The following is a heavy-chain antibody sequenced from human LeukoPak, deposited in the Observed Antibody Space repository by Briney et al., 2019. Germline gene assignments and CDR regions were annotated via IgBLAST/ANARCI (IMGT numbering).Heavy chain of an antibody. CDR3: GRIFTSRGIGGPRVF. CDR2: IYHTATT. CDR1: GGSFSGYY. D-gene: IGHD2-15*01. J-gene: IGHJ4*02. Sequence: PSETLSLTCAVYGGSFSGYYWSWIRQPPGKGLEWIGSIYHTATTYYNPSLKSRLTISLDTSKSQFSLNVTSVTAADTAVYYCGRIFTSRGIGGPRVFWGQGNLVTVSS. V-gene: IGHV4-34*01.